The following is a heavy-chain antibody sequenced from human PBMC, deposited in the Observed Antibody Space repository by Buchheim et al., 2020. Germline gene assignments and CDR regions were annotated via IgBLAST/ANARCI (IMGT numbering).Heavy chain of an antibody. V-gene: IGHV3-30*03. CDR2: ISKDGSDG. CDR3: SRGSVTAPSTLAY. D-gene: IGHD2-2*01. Sequence: QVQVVESGGGAVQPGTSLRLSCSISGSMFSRFGLHWLRQTPGRGLEWVAVISKDGSDGSYADFVRGRFTASRDNARNILYLEMNNLRPEDSGRYFCSRGSVTAPSTLAYWGHGT. CDR1: GSMFSRFG. J-gene: IGHJ4*01.